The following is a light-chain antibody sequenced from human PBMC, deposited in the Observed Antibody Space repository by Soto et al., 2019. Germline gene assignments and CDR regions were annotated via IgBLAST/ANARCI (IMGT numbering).Light chain of an antibody. Sequence: EIVMTQSPATLSVSPGERATLSCRASQSVSSNLGWYQQKPGQAPRLLIYGASTRATGIPARFSGSGSRTEFTLPISSLQSEDFAVYYCQQYNNWPPMTFGQGTKVEIK. CDR2: GAS. J-gene: IGKJ1*01. CDR1: QSVSSN. V-gene: IGKV3-15*01. CDR3: QQYNNWPPMT.